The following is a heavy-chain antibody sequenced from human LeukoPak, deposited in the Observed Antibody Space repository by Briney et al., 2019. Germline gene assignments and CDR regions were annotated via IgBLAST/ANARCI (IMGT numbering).Heavy chain of an antibody. CDR1: GYTFTSYY. CDR2: INPSGGST. CDR3: ASEGKTGYCSGGSCDSNSPFDY. J-gene: IGHJ4*02. Sequence: GASVKVSCKASGYTFTSYYMHWVRQAPGQGLEWMGIINPSGGSTSYAQKFQGRVTMTRDTSTSTVYMELSSLRSEDTAVYYCASEGKTGYCSGGSCDSNSPFDYWGQGTLVTVSS. V-gene: IGHV1-46*01. D-gene: IGHD2-15*01.